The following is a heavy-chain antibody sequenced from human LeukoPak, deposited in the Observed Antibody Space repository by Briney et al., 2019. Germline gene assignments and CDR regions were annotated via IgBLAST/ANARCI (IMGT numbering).Heavy chain of an antibody. CDR1: GGSIGSNDW. CDR3: AGTNFFGSGPLY. Sequence: SETLSLTCTVSGGSIGSNDWWSWVRQAPGKGLEWIGEIHHSGSTVYNPSLQSRVTILLDKSRNQFSLNLSSVTAADTAVYYCAGTNFFGSGPLYWGQGILVPVSS. CDR2: IHHSGST. D-gene: IGHD3-10*01. V-gene: IGHV4-4*02. J-gene: IGHJ4*02.